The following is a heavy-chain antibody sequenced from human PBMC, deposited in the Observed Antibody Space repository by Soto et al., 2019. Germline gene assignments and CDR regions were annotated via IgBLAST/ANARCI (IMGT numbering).Heavy chain of an antibody. V-gene: IGHV3-23*01. CDR1: GFTFSSYA. Sequence: EVQLLESGGGLVQPGGSLRLSCAASGFTFSSYAMRWVRQAPVKGLEWVSAISGSGGSTYYADSVKGRFTISRDNSKNTLYLQMNSLRAEDTAVYYWARRGSGSYYDYRGQGTLVTVSS. J-gene: IGHJ4*02. D-gene: IGHD1-26*01. CDR2: ISGSGGST. CDR3: ARRGSGSYYDY.